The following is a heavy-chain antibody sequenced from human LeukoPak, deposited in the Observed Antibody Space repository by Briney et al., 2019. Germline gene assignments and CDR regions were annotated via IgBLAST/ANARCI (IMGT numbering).Heavy chain of an antibody. V-gene: IGHV1-8*01. J-gene: IGHJ6*03. CDR2: MNPNSGNT. CDR3: ARTVAGTIDYYYYYYMDV. D-gene: IGHD6-19*01. Sequence: ASVKVSCKASGYTFTSYDINWVRQATGQGLEWMGWMNPNSGNTGYAQKFQGRVTMTRNTSISTAYMELSSLRSEDTAVYYCARTVAGTIDYYYYYYMDVWGKGTTVTISS. CDR1: GYTFTSYD.